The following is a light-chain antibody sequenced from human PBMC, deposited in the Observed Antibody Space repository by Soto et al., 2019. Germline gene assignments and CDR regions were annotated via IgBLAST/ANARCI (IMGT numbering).Light chain of an antibody. J-gene: IGKJ2*01. Sequence: EIVLTQSPATLSLSPGERATLSCRASQSVSSTYLAWYQQKPGQAPRLVIYGTSSRATGIPDRFSGSGSGIDVILTISRLEPEDFAVYYCQQYGDSPPNAFGQGTKLEIK. CDR3: QQYGDSPPNA. CDR1: QSVSSTY. CDR2: GTS. V-gene: IGKV3-20*01.